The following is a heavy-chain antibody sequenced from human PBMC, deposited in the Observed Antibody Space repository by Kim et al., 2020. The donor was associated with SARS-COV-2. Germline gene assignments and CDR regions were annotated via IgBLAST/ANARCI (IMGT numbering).Heavy chain of an antibody. D-gene: IGHD3-16*02. Sequence: GGSLRLSCAASGFTFSDYYMSWIRQAPGKGLEWVSYISSSSSYTNYADSVKGRFTISRDNAKNSLYLQMNSLRAEDTAVYYCARVGYDYVWGSYRGYYYYYGMDVWGHGTTVTVSS. CDR1: GFTFSDYY. CDR3: ARVGYDYVWGSYRGYYYYYGMDV. CDR2: ISSSSSYT. V-gene: IGHV3-11*05. J-gene: IGHJ6*02.